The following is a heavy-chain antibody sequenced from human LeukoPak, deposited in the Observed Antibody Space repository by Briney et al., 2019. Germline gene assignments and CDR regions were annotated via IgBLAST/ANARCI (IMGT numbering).Heavy chain of an antibody. D-gene: IGHD2-15*01. CDR1: GFTFSSYE. CDR3: ARVASVVVVAATKRNYYYYMDV. Sequence: GGSLRLSCAASGFTFSSYEMNWVRQAPGKGLEWVSYISSSSSTIYYADSVKGRFTISRDNAKNSLYLQMNSLRAEDTAVYYCARVASVVVVAATKRNYYYYMDVWGKGTTVTVSS. J-gene: IGHJ6*03. CDR2: ISSSSSTI. V-gene: IGHV3-48*01.